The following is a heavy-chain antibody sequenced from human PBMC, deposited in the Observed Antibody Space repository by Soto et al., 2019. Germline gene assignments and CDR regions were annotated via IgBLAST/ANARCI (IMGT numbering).Heavy chain of an antibody. J-gene: IGHJ4*02. CDR3: ARGPPTEKVAY. CDR2: IHNSGRP. V-gene: IGHV4-30-4*01. Sequence: QVQLQESGPGLVRPSQTLSPTCSVSGASIYNGGYFWSWIRQSPGKGLEWIGHIHNSGRPYNNPSLMIRVVISPETSMNQFSLALPSATAADTAMYFCARGPPTEKVAYLGQGILVTVSS. CDR1: GASIYNGGYF.